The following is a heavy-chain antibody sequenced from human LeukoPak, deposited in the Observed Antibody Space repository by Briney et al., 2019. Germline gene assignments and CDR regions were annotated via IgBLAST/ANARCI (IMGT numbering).Heavy chain of an antibody. Sequence: GGSLRLSCAASGFTFSDHYIDWVRRAPGKGLEWVSVMYRGGGTYYADSVRGRFTISRDSSKNTMYLQMNSLRAEDTAVYYCADLPDSSGYHTRGYWGQGTLVTVSS. J-gene: IGHJ4*02. CDR1: GFTFSDHY. V-gene: IGHV3-66*01. D-gene: IGHD3-22*01. CDR3: ADLPDSSGYHTRGY. CDR2: MYRGGGT.